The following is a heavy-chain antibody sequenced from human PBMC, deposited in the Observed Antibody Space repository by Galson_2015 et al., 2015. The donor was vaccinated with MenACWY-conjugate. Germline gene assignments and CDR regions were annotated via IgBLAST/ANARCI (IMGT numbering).Heavy chain of an antibody. CDR2: LNPNGTTI. J-gene: IGHJ3*02. CDR1: GFTFSDFY. Sequence: SLRLSCAASGFTFSDFYMTWIRQSPGRGLEWLSYLNPNGTTIYYANSVRGRFTISRDNANNSLYLQMTGLRDEDTATYYCGRRRPRDIGGGFDIWGQGTLATVSS. V-gene: IGHV3-11*04. D-gene: IGHD2-15*01. CDR3: GRRRPRDIGGGFDI.